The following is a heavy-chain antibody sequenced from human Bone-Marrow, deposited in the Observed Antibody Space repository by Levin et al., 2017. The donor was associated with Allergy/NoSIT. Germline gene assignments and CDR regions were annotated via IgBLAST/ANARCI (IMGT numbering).Heavy chain of an antibody. J-gene: IGHJ4*02. CDR3: ARDLFGVGVGDDYCPGRNCKRDY. V-gene: IGHV3-11*01. CDR1: RFTFSDNY. D-gene: IGHD2-8*02. CDR2: ISATGSTV. Sequence: PGESLKISCSGSRFTFSDNYMTWIRQAPGKGLEFVSYISATGSTVHYADSVKGRFTISRDDAKNSVYLQMDNLEVEDTATYYCARDLFGVGVGDDYCPGRNCKRDYWGQGTLVTVSS.